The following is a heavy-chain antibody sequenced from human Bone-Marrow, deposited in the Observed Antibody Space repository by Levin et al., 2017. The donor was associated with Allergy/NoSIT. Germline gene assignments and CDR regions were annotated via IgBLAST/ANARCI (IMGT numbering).Heavy chain of an antibody. V-gene: IGHV3-7*01. CDR2: IKHDGSEI. Sequence: GESLKISCAASGFTFNTHWMSWVRQAPGKGPEWVANIKHDGSEIYYVDSVKGRFTISRDNAKNSLFLQMNSLRVEDTAVYYCARAGDWGQGTLVTVSS. J-gene: IGHJ4*02. CDR1: GFTFNTHW. CDR3: ARAGD.